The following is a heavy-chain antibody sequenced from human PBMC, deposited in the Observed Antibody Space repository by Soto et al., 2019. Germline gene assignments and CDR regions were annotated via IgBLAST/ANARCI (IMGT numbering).Heavy chain of an antibody. D-gene: IGHD3-22*01. CDR1: GFTYTDFA. V-gene: IGHV3-30*09. J-gene: IGHJ6*02. Sequence: VQLVESGGGEVQPGRSLRLSCAASGFTYTDFALHWVRQAPGKGLEWVAIISYAGSDKYYADSVKGRFAISRDNPKNTLYLAMNSLRPEDTAVYFCARRAWDSYYAIDVWGQGTTVTVFS. CDR3: ARRAWDSYYAIDV. CDR2: ISYAGSDK.